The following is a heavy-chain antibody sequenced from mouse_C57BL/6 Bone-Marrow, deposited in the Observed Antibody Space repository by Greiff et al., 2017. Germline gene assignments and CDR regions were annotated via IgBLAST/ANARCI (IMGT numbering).Heavy chain of an antibody. V-gene: IGHV1-63*02. CDR3: ARSMITTYYAMDY. CDR1: GYTFTNYW. CDR2: IYPGGGYT. Sequence: VQLQQSGAELVRPGTSVKISCKASGYTFTNYWLGWVKQRPGHGLEWIGDIYPGGGYTNYNEKFKGKATMTADTSSSTAYMQRSILTSEDSAVYYCARSMITTYYAMDYWGQGTSVTVSS. D-gene: IGHD2-4*01. J-gene: IGHJ4*01.